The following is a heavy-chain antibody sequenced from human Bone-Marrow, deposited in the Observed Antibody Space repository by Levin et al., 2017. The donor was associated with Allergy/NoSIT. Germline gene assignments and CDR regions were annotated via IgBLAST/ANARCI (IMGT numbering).Heavy chain of an antibody. D-gene: IGHD3-10*01. CDR1: GYTFTSYY. CDR3: ALWGTGLGDPLTPFDY. Sequence: PMASVKVSCKASGYTFTSYYMHWVRQAPGQGLEWMGIINPSGGSTSYAQKFQGRVTMTRDTSTSTVYMELSSLRSEDTAVYYCALWGTGLGDPLTPFDYWGQGTLVTVSS. V-gene: IGHV1-46*01. J-gene: IGHJ4*02. CDR2: INPSGGST.